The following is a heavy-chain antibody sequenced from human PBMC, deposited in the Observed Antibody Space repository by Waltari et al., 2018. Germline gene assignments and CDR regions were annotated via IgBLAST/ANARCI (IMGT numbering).Heavy chain of an antibody. V-gene: IGHV4-39*01. D-gene: IGHD5-18*01. CDR1: GGFISTETY. CDR2: VYYSGTP. CDR3: ASPPRGSSYGSYDY. J-gene: IGHJ4*02. Sequence: QMQLQESGPGLVKPSETLSLTCTVSGGFISTETYWAWVRQPPGEGLGWVGSVYYSGTPDYTPSLKSRVTIFVDTSKNQFSLNLNSVTAADTAVYYCASPPRGSSYGSYDYWGQGTLVTVSS.